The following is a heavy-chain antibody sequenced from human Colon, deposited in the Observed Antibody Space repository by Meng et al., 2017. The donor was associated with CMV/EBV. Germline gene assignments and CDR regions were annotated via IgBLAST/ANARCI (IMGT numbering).Heavy chain of an antibody. Sequence: ASVKVSCKASGGTFSSYAISWVRQAPGQGLEWMGIINPSGGSTSYAQKFQGRVTMTRDTSTSTVYMELSSLRSEDTAVYYCARASRTRRTIFGVVFDYWGQGTLVTVSS. CDR2: INPSGGST. CDR1: GGTFSSYA. CDR3: ARASRTRRTIFGVVFDY. J-gene: IGHJ4*02. D-gene: IGHD3-3*01. V-gene: IGHV1-46*01.